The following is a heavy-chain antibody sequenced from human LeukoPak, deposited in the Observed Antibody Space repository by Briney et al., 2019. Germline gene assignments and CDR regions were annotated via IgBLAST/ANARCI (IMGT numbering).Heavy chain of an antibody. D-gene: IGHD4-17*01. CDR3: ARVEHDYDDGRYFDL. CDR2: FFLKGST. Sequence: SETLSLTCTVSGYSITSAYYWGWIRQPPGKGLEWIGSFFLKGSTYYNPSLKSRVTISVDTSKNQSSLTLSSVTAADTAVYYCARVEHDYDDGRYFDLWGRGTLVTVSS. J-gene: IGHJ2*01. V-gene: IGHV4-38-2*02. CDR1: GYSITSAYY.